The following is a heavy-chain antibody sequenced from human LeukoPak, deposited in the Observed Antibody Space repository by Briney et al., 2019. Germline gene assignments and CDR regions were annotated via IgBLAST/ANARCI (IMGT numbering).Heavy chain of an antibody. CDR3: AREAGDILVVPYY. Sequence: GASVKFPCKASGYSLTSNDINWVHQAPGQGLEWMGWMSPNSGNTGYAQKFQGRITMTRNTSISTAYMELSSLRSEDTAVYYCAREAGDILVVPYYWGQGALVTVSS. J-gene: IGHJ4*02. CDR2: MSPNSGNT. V-gene: IGHV1-8*01. D-gene: IGHD2-2*01. CDR1: GYSLTSND.